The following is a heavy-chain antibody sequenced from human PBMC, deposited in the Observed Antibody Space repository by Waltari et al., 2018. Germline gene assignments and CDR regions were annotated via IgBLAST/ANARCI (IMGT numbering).Heavy chain of an antibody. D-gene: IGHD3-10*01. Sequence: QVQLLQSGPGLLKPSETLSLTCAVSGRSISNFYHWGWIRQPPGKGLEWIGSIYHSGGTYYNPSLKSRVSISVDTSKNQLSLKLSSVTAADTAVYYCARRESDYDSGSYNYFAYWGQGTLVTVSS. CDR2: IYHSGGT. J-gene: IGHJ4*02. V-gene: IGHV4-38-2*01. CDR3: ARRESDYDSGSYNYFAY. CDR1: GRSISNFYH.